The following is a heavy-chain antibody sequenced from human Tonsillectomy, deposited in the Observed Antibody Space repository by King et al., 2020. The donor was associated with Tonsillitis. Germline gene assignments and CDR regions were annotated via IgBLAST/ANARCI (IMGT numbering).Heavy chain of an antibody. CDR3: AHRPPATTGHPPPNYFAY. CDR1: GFSLSTSGVG. J-gene: IGHJ4*02. D-gene: IGHD1-1*01. Sequence: ITLKESGPTLVKPTQTLTLTCTFSGFSLSTSGVGVGWVRQPPGKALEWLAFIFWDDDKRFNPSLKSRLTITKDTSKNQVVLKMSNMDPVDTATYYCAHRPPATTGHPPPNYFAYGGQGTLVTVSS. CDR2: IFWDDDK. V-gene: IGHV2-5*02.